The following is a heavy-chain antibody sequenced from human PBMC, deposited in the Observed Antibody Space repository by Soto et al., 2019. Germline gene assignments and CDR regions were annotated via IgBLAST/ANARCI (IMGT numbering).Heavy chain of an antibody. J-gene: IGHJ4*02. Sequence: QVQLVQSGAEVKKPGASVKVSCKTSGYTFTNFGLSWVRQAPGQGHEWMGWISAYNGNTNYAQNFQGRVTMTTDTSTRTAYMELRILRSDETGVYYCARGVTPIEYWCQGALVSVSS. CDR3: ARGVTPIEY. V-gene: IGHV1-18*01. CDR2: ISAYNGNT. D-gene: IGHD2-21*02. CDR1: GYTFTNFG.